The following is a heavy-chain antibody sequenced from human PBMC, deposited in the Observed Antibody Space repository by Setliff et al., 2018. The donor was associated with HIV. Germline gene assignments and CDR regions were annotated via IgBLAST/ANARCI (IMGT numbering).Heavy chain of an antibody. D-gene: IGHD2-15*01. J-gene: IGHJ6*02. Sequence: PGGSLRLSCVASAASGFTFSDAWMSWVRQAPGKGLEWVGRTRSVSDGGRTDYAAPVKGRFTISRDDSKNMLYLQMNSLKIEDTAVYYCAKEFLDCTGGTCYRLNYYYGLDVWGQGTTVTVSS. CDR2: TRSVSDGGRT. CDR3: AKEFLDCTGGTCYRLNYYYGLDV. V-gene: IGHV3-15*01. CDR1: GFTFSDAW.